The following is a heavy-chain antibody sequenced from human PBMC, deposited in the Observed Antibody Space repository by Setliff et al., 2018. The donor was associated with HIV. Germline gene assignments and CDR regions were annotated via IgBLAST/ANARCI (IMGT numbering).Heavy chain of an antibody. V-gene: IGHV1-2*06. J-gene: IGHJ6*02. D-gene: IGHD6-13*01. CDR3: ARPDSRWYARGRDPLYGMDV. Sequence: ASVKVSCKASGFIFTHYYIHWVRQAPGQGLEWMGRISPNSGGTQFAQKFQGRVALTRDTFASTAYMYLSSLRSEDTAVYYCARPDSRWYARGRDPLYGMDVWGQGTTVTVSS. CDR1: GFIFTHYY. CDR2: ISPNSGGT.